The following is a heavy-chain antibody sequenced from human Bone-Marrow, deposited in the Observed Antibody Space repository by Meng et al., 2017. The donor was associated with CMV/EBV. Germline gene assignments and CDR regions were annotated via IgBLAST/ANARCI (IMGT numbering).Heavy chain of an antibody. CDR3: ARGMGATGFDFDL. Sequence: SETLSLTCAVYGGSFSGYYWSWIRQPPGKGLEWIGSIYYSGSTYYNPSLKSRVTISVDTSKNQFSLKLNSVTAADTAVYYCARGMGATGFDFDLWGRGNRVTVSS. CDR2: IYYSGST. CDR1: GGSFSGYY. V-gene: IGHV4-34*01. D-gene: IGHD1-26*01. J-gene: IGHJ2*01.